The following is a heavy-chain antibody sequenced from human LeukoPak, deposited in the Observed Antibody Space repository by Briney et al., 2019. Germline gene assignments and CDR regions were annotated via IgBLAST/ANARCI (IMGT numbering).Heavy chain of an antibody. CDR1: GGSISSGGYY. J-gene: IGHJ4*02. D-gene: IGHD6-25*01. V-gene: IGHV4-31*03. CDR2: IYYSGST. CDR3: ASGAAAAIDY. Sequence: PSETLSLTCTVSGGSISSGGYYWSWIRQHPGKGLEWIGYIYYSGSTYYNPSLKSRVTISVDTSKNQFSLKLSSVTAADTAVYYCASGAAAAIDYWGQGTLVTVSS.